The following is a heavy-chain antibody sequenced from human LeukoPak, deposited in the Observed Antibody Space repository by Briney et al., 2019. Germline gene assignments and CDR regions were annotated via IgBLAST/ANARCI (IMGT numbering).Heavy chain of an antibody. CDR3: VRGSGWFFGF. CDR1: ASTFSGNW. Sequence: GGSLRLSCAASASTFSGNWMHWVRQALGKGLEWVASIDQHGRDKYFLDSVKGRFTISRDNSKSSLHLQMNSLRAEDTAVYYCVRGSGWFFGFWGQGSLVTVSS. J-gene: IGHJ4*02. V-gene: IGHV3-7*01. CDR2: IDQHGRDK. D-gene: IGHD6-19*01.